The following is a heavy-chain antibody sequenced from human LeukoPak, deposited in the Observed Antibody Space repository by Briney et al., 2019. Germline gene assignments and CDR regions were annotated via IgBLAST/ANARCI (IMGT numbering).Heavy chain of an antibody. V-gene: IGHV4-59*01. Sequence: SSETLSLTCTVSGGSISTYHWSWIRQPPGKGLEWIGYFYYNGDTNYSPSLKSRVVISADTSQSQLSLMVRSVTAADTALYYCARELGSAFDIWGQGIMVIVSS. CDR1: GGSISTYH. D-gene: IGHD3-3*02. CDR2: FYYNGDT. J-gene: IGHJ3*02. CDR3: ARELGSAFDI.